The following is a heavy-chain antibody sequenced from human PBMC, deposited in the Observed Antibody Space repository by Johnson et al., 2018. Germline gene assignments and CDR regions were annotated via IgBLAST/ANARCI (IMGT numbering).Heavy chain of an antibody. Sequence: VQLVQSGGGLVQPGGSLRLSCPGSGFTFSDYWMSWVRQVPGKGLEWVANIKQDGIEKYHVDYVRGRFTGSIDNAEKSLYLQMSSLRADDTAVYYCARSPFRSGNAQSWKYGMDVGGKGTTVTVSS. J-gene: IGHJ6*04. CDR3: ARSPFRSGNAQSWKYGMDV. V-gene: IGHV3-7*01. CDR1: GFTFSDYW. D-gene: IGHD4-23*01. CDR2: IKQDGIEK.